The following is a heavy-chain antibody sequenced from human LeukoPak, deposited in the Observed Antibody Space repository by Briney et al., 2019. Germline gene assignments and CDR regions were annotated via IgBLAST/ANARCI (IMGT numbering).Heavy chain of an antibody. CDR3: ARDPISGSYYY. Sequence: SETLSHTCTVSGGSISSSNYYWGWIRQPPGKGLEWIGEINHSGSTNYNPSLKSRVTISVDTSKNQFSLKLSSVTAADTAVYYCARDPISGSYYYWGQGTLVTVSS. CDR2: INHSGST. J-gene: IGHJ4*02. CDR1: GGSISSSNYY. V-gene: IGHV4-39*07. D-gene: IGHD3-10*01.